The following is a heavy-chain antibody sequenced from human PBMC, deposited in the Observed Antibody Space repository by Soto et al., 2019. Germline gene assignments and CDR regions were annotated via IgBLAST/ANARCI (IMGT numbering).Heavy chain of an antibody. CDR2: INPNSGGT. V-gene: IGHV1-2*02. CDR3: ARDPYDILTGNNWFDP. J-gene: IGHJ5*02. CDR1: GYTFTGYY. D-gene: IGHD3-9*01. Sequence: GASVKVSCKASGYTFTGYYMHWVRQAPGQGLEWMGWINPNSGGTNYAQKFQGRVTMTRDTSISTAYMELSRLRSDDTAVYYCARDPYDILTGNNWFDPWGQGTLVTVSS.